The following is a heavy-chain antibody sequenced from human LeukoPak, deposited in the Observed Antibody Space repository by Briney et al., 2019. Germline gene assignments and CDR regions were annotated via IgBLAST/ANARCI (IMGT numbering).Heavy chain of an antibody. CDR1: GGSISSYY. J-gene: IGHJ4*02. CDR2: IYYSGST. D-gene: IGHD5-12*01. CDR3: ARAGGRDFHFDS. V-gene: IGHV4-59*12. Sequence: SETLSLTCTVSGGSISSYYWSWIRQPPGKGLEYIGYIYYSGSTNYNPSLKSRVTMSVDKSKNQFSLKLSSVTAADTAFYFCARAGGRDFHFDSWGQGTLVTVSS.